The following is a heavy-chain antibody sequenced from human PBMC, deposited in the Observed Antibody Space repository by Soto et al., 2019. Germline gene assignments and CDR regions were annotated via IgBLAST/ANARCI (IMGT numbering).Heavy chain of an antibody. J-gene: IGHJ3*02. D-gene: IGHD3-9*01. CDR3: ARRGYYDILTGPWSGAFDI. Sequence: GESLKISCQGSGYSFTSYWIGWVRQMPGKGMDCLGIFYPVYFVTRYIPSFQGQVTISADNSISTAYLQWSSLKASDTAIFYCARRGYYDILTGPWSGAFDIWGQGTMVTVSS. V-gene: IGHV5-51*01. CDR2: FYPVYFVT. CDR1: GYSFTSYW.